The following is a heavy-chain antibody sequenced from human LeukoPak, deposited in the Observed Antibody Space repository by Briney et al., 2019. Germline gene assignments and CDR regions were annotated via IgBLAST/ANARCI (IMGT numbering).Heavy chain of an antibody. D-gene: IGHD1-26*01. Sequence: LPGGSLRLSCAASGFNFSSYWMHWVRQVPGKGLVWVSRINTDGSNTNYADSVKGRFTISRDNAKNTLYVQMNSLRAEDTAVYYCARGGSGSSYLVHIWGQGTLVTVSS. V-gene: IGHV3-74*01. J-gene: IGHJ4*02. CDR2: INTDGSNT. CDR3: ARGGSGSSYLVHI. CDR1: GFNFSSYW.